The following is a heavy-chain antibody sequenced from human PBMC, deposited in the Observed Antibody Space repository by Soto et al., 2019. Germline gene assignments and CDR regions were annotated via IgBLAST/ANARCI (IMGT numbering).Heavy chain of an antibody. CDR2: ISGSGGST. J-gene: IGHJ4*02. CDR3: AIVRGGYYERSTRGKYYFDY. Sequence: GGSLRLSCAASGFTFSSYAMSWVRQAPGKGLEWVSAISGSGGSTYYADSVKGRFTISRDNSKNTLYLQMNSLRAEDTAVYYCAIVRGGYYERSTRGKYYFDYWGQGTLVTVSS. V-gene: IGHV3-23*01. D-gene: IGHD3-22*01. CDR1: GFTFSSYA.